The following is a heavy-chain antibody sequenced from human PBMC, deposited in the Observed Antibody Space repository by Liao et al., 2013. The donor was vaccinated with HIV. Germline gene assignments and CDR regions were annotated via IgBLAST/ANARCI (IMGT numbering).Heavy chain of an antibody. V-gene: IGHV4-39*07. J-gene: IGHJ6*03. D-gene: IGHD4-23*01. Sequence: QVQLQESGPGLVKPSETLSLTCTVSGGSISSSSYYWGWIRQPPGKGLEWIGSVYYSGSTYYNPSLKSRVTISVDTSKNQFSLKLSSVTAADTAVYYCARVSTVASYYYYYMDVWGKGTTVTVSS. CDR2: VYYSGST. CDR1: GGSISSSSYY. CDR3: ARVSTVASYYYYYMDV.